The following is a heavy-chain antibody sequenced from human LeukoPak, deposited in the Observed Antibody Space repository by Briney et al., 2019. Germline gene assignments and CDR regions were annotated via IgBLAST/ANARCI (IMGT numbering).Heavy chain of an antibody. CDR2: INPKSGGK. D-gene: IGHD6-19*01. Sequence: ASVKVSCKASVYTLSDFYIHWVRQAPGQGLEWMGWINPKSGGKNYAQKFQGRVTMTRDTSISTAYMELSGLRTDDTAVYYCARIIAFAGDGTFDYWGQGTLVTVSS. CDR3: ARIIAFAGDGTFDY. J-gene: IGHJ4*02. V-gene: IGHV1-2*02. CDR1: VYTLSDFY.